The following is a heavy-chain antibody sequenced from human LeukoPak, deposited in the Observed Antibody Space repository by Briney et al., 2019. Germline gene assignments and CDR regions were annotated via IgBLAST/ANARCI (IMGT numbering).Heavy chain of an antibody. Sequence: GGSLRLSCVASGFTFSNYAMSWVRQAPGKGLEWVSSISDSADSTDYADSVKGRFSISRDNYKKTLYLHMDSLRAEDTAVYFCARVWETQYYFDHWGQGTLVTVSS. CDR3: ARVWETQYYFDH. D-gene: IGHD1-26*01. J-gene: IGHJ4*02. CDR1: GFTFSNYA. CDR2: ISDSADST. V-gene: IGHV3-23*01.